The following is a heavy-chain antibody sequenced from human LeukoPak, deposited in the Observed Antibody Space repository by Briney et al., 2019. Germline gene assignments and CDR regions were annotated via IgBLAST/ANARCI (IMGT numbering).Heavy chain of an antibody. CDR1: GFTFSSYS. CDR2: ISSSSSYI. J-gene: IGHJ4*02. V-gene: IGHV3-21*01. CDR3: ARVGVRYSSAGTFDY. Sequence: PGGSLRLSCAASGFTFSSYSMNWVRQAPGKGPEWVSSISSSSSYIYYADSVKGRFTISRDNAKNSLYLQMNSLRAEDTAVYYCARVGVRYSSAGTFDYWGQGTLVTVSS. D-gene: IGHD6-19*01.